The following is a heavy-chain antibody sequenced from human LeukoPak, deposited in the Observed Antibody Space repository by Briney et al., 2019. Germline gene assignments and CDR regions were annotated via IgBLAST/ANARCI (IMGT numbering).Heavy chain of an antibody. CDR1: GGSISSSSYY. CDR3: ARDPGSSGSNKDY. V-gene: IGHV4-39*07. Sequence: SETLSLTCTVSGGSISSSSYYWGWIRQPPGKGLEWIGSIYYSGSTYYNPSLKSRVTISVDTSKNQFSLKLSSVTAADTAVYYCARDPGSSGSNKDYWGQGTLVTVSS. D-gene: IGHD3-22*01. CDR2: IYYSGST. J-gene: IGHJ4*02.